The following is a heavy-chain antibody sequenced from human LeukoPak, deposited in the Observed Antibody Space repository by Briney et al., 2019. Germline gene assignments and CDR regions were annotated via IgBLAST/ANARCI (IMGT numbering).Heavy chain of an antibody. J-gene: IGHJ4*02. Sequence: KTSETLSLTCAVYGGSFSGYYWSWIRQPPGKGLEWIGEINHSGSTNYNPSLKSRVTISVDTSKNQFSLKLSSVTAAGTAVYYCATQSYERNVVPYYFDYWGQGTLVTVSS. CDR3: ATQSYERNVVPYYFDY. D-gene: IGHD3-22*01. CDR2: INHSGST. CDR1: GGSFSGYY. V-gene: IGHV4-34*01.